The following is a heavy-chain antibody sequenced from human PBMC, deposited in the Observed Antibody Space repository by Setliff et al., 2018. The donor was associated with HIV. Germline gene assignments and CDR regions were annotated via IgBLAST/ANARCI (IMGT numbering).Heavy chain of an antibody. J-gene: IGHJ5*02. CDR2: ISTYSDEA. D-gene: IGHD6-19*01. Sequence: ASVKVSCKASGGTFSSYAISWVRQAPGQGLEWMGWISTYSDEASYAENLQGRVTMTTDTSTSTAYMDLRSLRSDDTAVYYCARFAVAGTKWSDPWGQGTLVTVSS. V-gene: IGHV1-18*01. CDR1: GGTFSSYA. CDR3: ARFAVAGTKWSDP.